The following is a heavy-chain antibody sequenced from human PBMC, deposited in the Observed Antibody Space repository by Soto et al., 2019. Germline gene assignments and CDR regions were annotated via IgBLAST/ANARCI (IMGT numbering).Heavy chain of an antibody. D-gene: IGHD3-9*01. Sequence: GGSLRLSCVASGFNLSHPWMTWVRQAAGKGLEWVGRIKSKTDGGTADYAAPVKGRATISRDDSKNTVYLQMNSLKTEDTAVYYCTTGIYYDILTGYHNVAYWGQGALVTAPQ. CDR2: IKSKTDGGTA. CDR3: TTGIYYDILTGYHNVAY. CDR1: GFNLSHPW. V-gene: IGHV3-15*01. J-gene: IGHJ4*02.